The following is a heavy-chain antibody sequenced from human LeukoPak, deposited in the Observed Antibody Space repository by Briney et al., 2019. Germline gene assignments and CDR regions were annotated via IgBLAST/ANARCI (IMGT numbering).Heavy chain of an antibody. CDR1: GASINNYF. V-gene: IGHV4-59*01. D-gene: IGHD6-13*01. Sequence: SETLSLTCTVSGASINNYFWSWIRQPPGKGLEWIGYIYYSGSTNYNPSLKSRVTISVDTSKNHFSLKLSSVAAADTAVYYCARVPRIAAAGTAGYFDYWGQGTLVTVSS. CDR3: ARVPRIAAAGTAGYFDY. J-gene: IGHJ4*02. CDR2: IYYSGST.